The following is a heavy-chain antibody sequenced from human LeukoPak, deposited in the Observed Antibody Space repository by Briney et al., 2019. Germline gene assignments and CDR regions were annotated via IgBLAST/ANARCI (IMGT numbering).Heavy chain of an antibody. Sequence: PSETLSLTCTVSGGSISTYYWSWIRQPPGKGLEWIGYIYYSGSTNYNPSLKRRVTISVDTSKNQFSLKLRSVTAADTAVYYCARVYYSRSYDYWYFDLWGRGTLVTVSS. CDR1: GGSISTYY. V-gene: IGHV4-59*01. D-gene: IGHD6-13*01. CDR2: IYYSGST. J-gene: IGHJ2*01. CDR3: ARVYYSRSYDYWYFDL.